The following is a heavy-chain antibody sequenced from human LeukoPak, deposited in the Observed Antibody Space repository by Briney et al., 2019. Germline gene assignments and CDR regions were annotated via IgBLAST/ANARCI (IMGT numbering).Heavy chain of an antibody. V-gene: IGHV3-30*02. CDR2: IRNDGSIR. D-gene: IGHD3-10*01. J-gene: IGHJ4*02. CDR3: AKGRAGMVRGVCDY. Sequence: GGSLRLSCAPSGFTFSSYGMHWVRQASGKGLEWVAFIRNDGSIRYYADSLKGRFTISRDNSKNTLYLQMSSLRVDDTAVYYCAKGRAGMVRGVCDYWGQGTLVTVSS. CDR1: GFTFSSYG.